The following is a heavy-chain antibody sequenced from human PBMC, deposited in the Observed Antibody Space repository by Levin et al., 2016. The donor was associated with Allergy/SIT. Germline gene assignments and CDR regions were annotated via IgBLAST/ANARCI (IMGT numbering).Heavy chain of an antibody. V-gene: IGHV3-9*01. J-gene: IGHJ4*02. Sequence: SLKISCVASGFIFDDFTLHWVRQAPGKGLEWVSSISWNSNNIGYADSVKGRFTISRDSAKNSLYLQMNSLRAEDTALYYCAKSTVVVSSTSYFDYWGQGALVTVSS. CDR1: GFIFDDFT. CDR2: ISWNSNNI. CDR3: AKSTVVVSSTSYFDY. D-gene: IGHD2-15*01.